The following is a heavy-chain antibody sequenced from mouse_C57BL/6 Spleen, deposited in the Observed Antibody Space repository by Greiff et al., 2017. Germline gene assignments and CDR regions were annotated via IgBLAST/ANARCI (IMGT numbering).Heavy chain of an antibody. CDR2: ISYDGSN. V-gene: IGHV3-6*01. D-gene: IGHD3-1*01. Sequence: EVQLQESGPGLVKPSQSLSLTCSVTGYSITSGYYWHWLRQFPGNKLEWMGYISYDGSNNYNPSLKNRISITRDTSKNQFFLKLNSVTTEDTATYYGASPGPWFAYWGQGTLVTVSA. CDR3: ASPGPWFAY. CDR1: GYSITSGYY. J-gene: IGHJ3*01.